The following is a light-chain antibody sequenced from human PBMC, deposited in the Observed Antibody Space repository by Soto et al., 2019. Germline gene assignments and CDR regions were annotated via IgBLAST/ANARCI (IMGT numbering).Light chain of an antibody. V-gene: IGKV1-13*02. Sequence: AIQLTQSPSSLSASVGDRVTITCRASQGISSALAWYQQKPGKAPKLLIYDASSLESGVPSRFSGSGSGTDSTLTISSLQPEDFATYYCQQFNSYPPTFGQGTRLEIK. CDR2: DAS. J-gene: IGKJ5*01. CDR3: QQFNSYPPT. CDR1: QGISSA.